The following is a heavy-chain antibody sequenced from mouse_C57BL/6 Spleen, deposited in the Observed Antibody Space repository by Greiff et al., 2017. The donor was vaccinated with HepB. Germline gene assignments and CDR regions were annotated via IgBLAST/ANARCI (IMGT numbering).Heavy chain of an antibody. D-gene: IGHD2-5*01. CDR1: GYAFSSSW. J-gene: IGHJ2*01. CDR2: IYPGDGDT. Sequence: VKLQESGPELVKPGASVKISCKASGYAFSSSWMNWVKQRPGKGLEWIGRIYPGDGDTNYNGKFKGKATLTADKSSSTAYMQLSSLTSEDSAVYFCANSNSFDYWGQGTTLTVSS. CDR3: ANSNSFDY. V-gene: IGHV1-82*01.